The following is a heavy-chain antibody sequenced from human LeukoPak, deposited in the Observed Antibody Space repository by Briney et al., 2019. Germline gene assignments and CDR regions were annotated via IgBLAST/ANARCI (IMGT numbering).Heavy chain of an antibody. J-gene: IGHJ5*02. CDR1: GYTFTSYG. CDR3: ARDRVKYSSSGRNWFDP. Sequence: ASVKVSCKASGYTFTSYGISWVRQAPGQGLEWMGWISAYNGNTNYAQKLQGRVTMTTDTSTSTAYMELRSLRSDDTAVYYCARDRVKYSSSGRNWFDPWGQGTLVTVSS. CDR2: ISAYNGNT. D-gene: IGHD6-6*01. V-gene: IGHV1-18*01.